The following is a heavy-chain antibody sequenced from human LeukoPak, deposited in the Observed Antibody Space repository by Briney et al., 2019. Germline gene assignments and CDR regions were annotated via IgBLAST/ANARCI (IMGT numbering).Heavy chain of an antibody. CDR2: IKHDGSEK. Sequence: GGSLRLSCADSGFTFSSYWMSWVRQTPGKRLEWVANIKHDGSEKYYVDSVEGRFTISRDNAKNSLFLQMNSLRAEDTAVYYCARDSGHTGYDLLDYWGQGTLVTVSS. V-gene: IGHV3-7*01. CDR1: GFTFSSYW. CDR3: ARDSGHTGYDLLDY. D-gene: IGHD5-12*01. J-gene: IGHJ4*02.